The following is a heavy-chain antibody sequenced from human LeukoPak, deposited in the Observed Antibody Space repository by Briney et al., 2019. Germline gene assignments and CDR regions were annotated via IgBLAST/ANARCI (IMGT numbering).Heavy chain of an antibody. Sequence: SETLSLTCSVSGGSISGYYWSWIRQSPGNGLVWIGYIYYSGSTNYNPSLKSRVTMSVDMSKNQFSLKLSSVTAADTALYYCARHFTYYYDSSGYPRDIFDIWGQGTMVTVSS. V-gene: IGHV4-59*08. D-gene: IGHD3-22*01. CDR1: GGSISGYY. CDR3: ARHFTYYYDSSGYPRDIFDI. J-gene: IGHJ3*02. CDR2: IYYSGST.